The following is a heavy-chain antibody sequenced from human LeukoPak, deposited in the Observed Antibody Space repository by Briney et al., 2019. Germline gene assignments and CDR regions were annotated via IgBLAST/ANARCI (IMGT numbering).Heavy chain of an antibody. V-gene: IGHV4-39*07. CDR3: ARGPRYGMDV. J-gene: IGHJ6*02. CDR2: IYYSGST. Sequence: SETLSLTCTVSGGSISSSSYYWGWIRQPPGKGLEWIGSIYYSGSTYYNPSLKSRVTISVDTSKNQFSLKLSSVTAADTAVYYCARGPRYGMDVWGQGTTVTVSS. CDR1: GGSISSSSYY.